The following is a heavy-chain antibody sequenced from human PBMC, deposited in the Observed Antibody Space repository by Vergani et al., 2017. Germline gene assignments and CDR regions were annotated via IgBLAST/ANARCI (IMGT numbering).Heavy chain of an antibody. CDR3: ARAPSRDVVVPAAHYYYYGMDV. D-gene: IGHD2-2*01. J-gene: IGHJ6*02. CDR1: GGSISSHY. CDR2: IYYSGST. V-gene: IGHV4-59*11. Sequence: QVQLQESGPGLVKPSETLSLTCTVSGGSISSHYWSWIRQPPGKGLEWIGYIYYSGSTNYNPSLKSRVTISVDTSKNQFSLKLSSVTAADTAVYYCARAPSRDVVVPAAHYYYYGMDVWGQGTTVTVSS.